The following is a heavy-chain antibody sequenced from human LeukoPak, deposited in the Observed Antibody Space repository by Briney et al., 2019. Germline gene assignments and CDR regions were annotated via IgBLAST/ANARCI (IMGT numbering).Heavy chain of an antibody. J-gene: IGHJ6*02. Sequence: ASVKVSCKASGYTFTGYYMHWVRQAPGQGLEWMGRINPNSGGTNYAQKFQGRVTMTRDTSISTAYMELSSLRSEDTAVYYCAIGDIVVVPTYYYYYGMDVWGQGTTVTVSS. D-gene: IGHD2-2*01. V-gene: IGHV1-2*06. CDR3: AIGDIVVVPTYYYYYGMDV. CDR1: GYTFTGYY. CDR2: INPNSGGT.